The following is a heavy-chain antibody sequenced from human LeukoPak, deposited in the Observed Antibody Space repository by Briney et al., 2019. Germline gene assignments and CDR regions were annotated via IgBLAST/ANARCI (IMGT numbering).Heavy chain of an antibody. V-gene: IGHV3-23*01. J-gene: IGHJ6*03. Sequence: PGGSLRLSCAASGFTFSSYAMSWVRQAPGKGLEWVSAISGSGGSTYYADSVEGRFTISRDNSKNTLYLQMNSLRAEDTAVYYCAKGGVPAAIDYYYMDVWGKGTTVTVSS. D-gene: IGHD2-2*02. CDR2: ISGSGGST. CDR3: AKGGVPAAIDYYYMDV. CDR1: GFTFSSYA.